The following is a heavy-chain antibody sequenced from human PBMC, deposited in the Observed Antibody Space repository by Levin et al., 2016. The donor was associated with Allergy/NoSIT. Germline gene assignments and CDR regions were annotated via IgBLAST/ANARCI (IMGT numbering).Heavy chain of an antibody. Sequence: WIRQPPGKGLEWVSYISSSGSTIYYADSVKGRFTISRDNAKNSLYLQMNSLRAEDTAVYYCARVGDGYKEADYWGQGTLVTVSS. J-gene: IGHJ4*02. V-gene: IGHV3-48*03. D-gene: IGHD5-24*01. CDR3: ARVGDGYKEADY. CDR2: ISSSGSTI.